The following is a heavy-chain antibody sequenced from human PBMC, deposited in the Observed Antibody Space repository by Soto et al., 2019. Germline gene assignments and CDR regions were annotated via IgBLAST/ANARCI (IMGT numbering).Heavy chain of an antibody. CDR3: ARETGSYNWNDGLMDV. CDR2: ISSGSTYI. V-gene: IGHV3-21*01. CDR1: GFTFSTYT. Sequence: EVLLVESGGGLVKPGGSLRLSCAASGFTFSTYTMNWVRQAPGKGLEWVSSISSGSTYIYYADSVTGRFTISRHNANNSLYLQMNSLRAEDTAVYYCARETGSYNWNDGLMDVWSQGTTVTVSS. J-gene: IGHJ6*02. D-gene: IGHD1-20*01.